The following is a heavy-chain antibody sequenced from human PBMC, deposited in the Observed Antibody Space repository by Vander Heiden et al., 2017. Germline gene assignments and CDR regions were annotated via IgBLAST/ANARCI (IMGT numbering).Heavy chain of an antibody. V-gene: IGHV3-21*01. J-gene: IGHJ5*02. D-gene: IGHD5-12*01. CDR2: ISSSSSYI. CDR1: GFTFSSYS. CDR3: ARARVKMATLQGFDP. Sequence: EVQLVESGGGLVKPGGSLRLSCAASGFTFSSYSMNWVRQDPGKGLEGVSAISSSSSYIYYADSVKGRFTISRVNAKNSLYLQMNSLRAEDTAVYYCARARVKMATLQGFDPWGQGTLVTVSS.